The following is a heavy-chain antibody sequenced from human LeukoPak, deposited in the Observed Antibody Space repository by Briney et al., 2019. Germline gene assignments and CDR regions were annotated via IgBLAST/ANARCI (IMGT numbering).Heavy chain of an antibody. J-gene: IGHJ5*02. CDR1: GFTFDDYA. Sequence: PGGSLRLSCAASGFTFDDYAIHWVRQAPGKGLEWVSGISWNSGSIGYADSVKGRFTISRDNSKNTLYLQMNSLRTEDTAVYYCASSRTAASSNWFDPWGQGTLVTVSS. CDR3: ASSRTAASSNWFDP. CDR2: ISWNSGSI. D-gene: IGHD2-2*01. V-gene: IGHV3-9*01.